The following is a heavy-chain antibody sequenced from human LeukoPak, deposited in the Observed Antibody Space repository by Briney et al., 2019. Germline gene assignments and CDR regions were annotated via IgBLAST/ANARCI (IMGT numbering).Heavy chain of an antibody. CDR2: IRSKANSYAT. Sequence: GGSLRLSCAASGFTFSGSAIHWVRQASGIGLEWLGRIRSKANSYATAYAASVNGRFTISRDDSQNTAYLQMNSLKTEDTAVYYCTSRPTPFYYYDSSASDAFESWGQGTMVTVPS. D-gene: IGHD3-22*01. V-gene: IGHV3-73*01. CDR1: GFTFSGSA. CDR3: TSRPTPFYYYDSSASDAFES. J-gene: IGHJ3*02.